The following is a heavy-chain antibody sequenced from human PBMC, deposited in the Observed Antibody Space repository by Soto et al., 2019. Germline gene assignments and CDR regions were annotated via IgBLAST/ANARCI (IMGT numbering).Heavy chain of an antibody. Sequence: EVQLLESGGGLLQPGGSLRLSCAASGFTFNNYAMSWVRQAPGKGLEWVSSINEGGDVTFYADSVKGRFTISRDNSDNTLYLQLNSLRSEDTAVYYCAQPPITQILRGDGVDVWGQGTTVTVSS. D-gene: IGHD3-10*01. V-gene: IGHV3-23*01. CDR3: AQPPITQILRGDGVDV. J-gene: IGHJ6*02. CDR2: INEGGDVT. CDR1: GFTFNNYA.